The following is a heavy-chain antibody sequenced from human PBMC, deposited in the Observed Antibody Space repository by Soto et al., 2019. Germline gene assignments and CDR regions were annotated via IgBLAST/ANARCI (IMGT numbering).Heavy chain of an antibody. Sequence: ASVKVSCKVSGYTLTELSMHWVRQAPGKGLEWMGGFDPEDGETIYAQKFQGRVTMTEDTSTDTAYMELSSLRSEDTAVYYCATDRRGGWLQNFDYWGQGTLVTVSS. V-gene: IGHV1-24*01. J-gene: IGHJ4*02. CDR1: GYTLTELS. CDR3: ATDRRGGWLQNFDY. D-gene: IGHD5-12*01. CDR2: FDPEDGET.